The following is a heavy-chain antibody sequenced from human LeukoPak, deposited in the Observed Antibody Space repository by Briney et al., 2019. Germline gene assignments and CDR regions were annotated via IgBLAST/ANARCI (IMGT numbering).Heavy chain of an antibody. CDR1: GYDFSDLY. J-gene: IGHJ5*02. Sequence: GASVKVSCKASGYDFSDLYFHWVRQAPGQGLEWMGWINPYSGASFYAQKLQGRVTMETSSSTVYMELSRLRSDDTAVYFCATASVTRMRDPWGQGTLVTVSS. CDR2: INPYSGAS. V-gene: IGHV1-2*02. CDR3: ATASVTRMRDP.